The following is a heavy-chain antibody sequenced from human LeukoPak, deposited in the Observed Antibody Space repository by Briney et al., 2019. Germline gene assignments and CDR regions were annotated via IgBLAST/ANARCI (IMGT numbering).Heavy chain of an antibody. CDR3: ARTRAYYYGSEVDY. CDR2: ISYDGNNK. D-gene: IGHD3-10*01. V-gene: IGHV3-30-3*01. CDR1: GFTFSSYA. Sequence: GGSLRLSCAASGFTFSSYAMHWVRQAPGKGLEWVAVISYDGNNKYYADSVKGRFTISRDNSKNTLYLQMNSLRAEDTAVYYCARTRAYYYGSEVDYWGQGTLVTVSS. J-gene: IGHJ4*02.